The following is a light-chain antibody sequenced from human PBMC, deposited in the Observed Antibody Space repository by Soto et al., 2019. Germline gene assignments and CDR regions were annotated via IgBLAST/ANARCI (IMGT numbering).Light chain of an antibody. Sequence: QSALTQPRSVSGSPGQSVTISCTGTSSDAGGYNYVSWYQQHPGKAPKLMIYDVSKRPSGVPDRFSGSKSGNTASLTISGLQAEDEADYYCCSYAGSYTFPYVFGTGTKLTVL. CDR3: CSYAGSYTFPYV. V-gene: IGLV2-11*01. CDR1: SSDAGGYNY. CDR2: DVS. J-gene: IGLJ1*01.